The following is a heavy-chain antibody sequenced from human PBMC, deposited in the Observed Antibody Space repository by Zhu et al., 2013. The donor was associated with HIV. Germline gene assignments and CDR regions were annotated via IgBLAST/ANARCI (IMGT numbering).Heavy chain of an antibody. CDR2: MNPNSGNT. CDR1: GYTFSTYN. CDR3: ARGLRGTIGVDY. V-gene: IGHV1-8*01. Sequence: QVQLVQSGAEVKKPGASVKVSCRASGYTFSTYNINWVRQAAGQGLEWMGWMNPNSGNTVYAQRFQGRVTVTRNTSISTAYMELSSLRSEDTAVYYCARGLRGTIGVDYWGQGDPGHRL. J-gene: IGHJ4*02. D-gene: IGHD2-2*01.